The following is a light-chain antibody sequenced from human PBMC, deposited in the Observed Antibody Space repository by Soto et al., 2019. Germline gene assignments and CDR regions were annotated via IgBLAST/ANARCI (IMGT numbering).Light chain of an antibody. CDR1: QSVSSK. CDR3: QQYYNWPRT. Sequence: EIVMTQSPATLSVSPGEGATLSCRASQSVSSKLAWYQQKPGQAPRLLIYGASSRATGIPDRFSGSGSGTEFTLTINSLQAEDCAVYYCQQYYNWPRTFGQGTRLEIK. V-gene: IGKV3D-15*01. CDR2: GAS. J-gene: IGKJ5*01.